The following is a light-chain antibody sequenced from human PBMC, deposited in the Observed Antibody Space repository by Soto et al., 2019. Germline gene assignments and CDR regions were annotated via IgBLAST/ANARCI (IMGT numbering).Light chain of an antibody. CDR1: SSDVGGHNY. CDR3: SSYTSSSTLYV. J-gene: IGLJ1*01. Sequence: QCALNQPASVSGSPGQSITISCTGTSSDVGGHNYVSWYQQHPGKAPKLMIYDVSNRPSGVSNRFSGSKSGNTASLTISGLQAEDEADYYCSSYTSSSTLYVFGTGTKVTVL. V-gene: IGLV2-14*01. CDR2: DVS.